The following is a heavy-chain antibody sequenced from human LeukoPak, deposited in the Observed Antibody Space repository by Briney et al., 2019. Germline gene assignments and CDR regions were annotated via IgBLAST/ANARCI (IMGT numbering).Heavy chain of an antibody. D-gene: IGHD6-19*01. J-gene: IGHJ4*02. CDR1: GSSFTSYW. Sequence: RGESLQISCQGSGSSFTSYWIGWVRQLPGKGLEWMGIIYPGDSDTRYSPSFQGQVTISADKSISTAYLQWSSLKASDTAMYYCARHDGYSSGWQFDYWGQGTLVTVSS. CDR2: IYPGDSDT. CDR3: ARHDGYSSGWQFDY. V-gene: IGHV5-51*01.